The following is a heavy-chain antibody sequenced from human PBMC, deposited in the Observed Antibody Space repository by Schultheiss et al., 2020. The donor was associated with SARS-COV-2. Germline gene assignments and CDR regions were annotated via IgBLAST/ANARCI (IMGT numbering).Heavy chain of an antibody. V-gene: IGHV3-21*04. D-gene: IGHD3-22*01. CDR2: ISSSSSYI. CDR3: ANSVVITNFDY. Sequence: GGSLRLSCAASGFTFSSYSMNWVRQAPGKGLEWVSSISSSSSYIYYTDSVKGRFTISRDNAKNSLYLQMNSLRAEDTAVYYCANSVVITNFDYWGQGTLFTVSS. J-gene: IGHJ4*02. CDR1: GFTFSSYS.